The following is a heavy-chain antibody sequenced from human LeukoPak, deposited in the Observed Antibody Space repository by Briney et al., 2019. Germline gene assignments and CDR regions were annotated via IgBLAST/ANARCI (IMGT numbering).Heavy chain of an antibody. V-gene: IGHV6-1*01. Sequence: SQTLSLTCVISGDSVSNNNAAWHWIRQSPSRGLEWLGRTYYRSKWYNDYAVSVKSRITINPDTSKNQFSLRLSSVTAADTAVYYCARYYYGSGSFYDPGYYYMDVWGKGTTVTVSS. CDR1: GDSVSNNNAA. CDR2: TYYRSKWYN. CDR3: ARYYYGSGSFYDPGYYYMDV. J-gene: IGHJ6*03. D-gene: IGHD3-10*01.